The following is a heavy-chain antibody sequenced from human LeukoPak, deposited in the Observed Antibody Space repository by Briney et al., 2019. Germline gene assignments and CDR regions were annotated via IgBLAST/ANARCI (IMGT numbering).Heavy chain of an antibody. CDR1: GFTFSSYS. J-gene: IGHJ4*02. CDR3: AKDFIAKGHGDYPDY. CDR2: IREDGSEK. V-gene: IGHV3-7*01. D-gene: IGHD4-17*01. Sequence: PGGSLRLSCAASGFTFSSYSMNWVRQAPGKGLEWVASIREDGSEKTSVDSVKGRFTISRDNAKNSLYLQMDSLRAEDTAVYYCAKDFIAKGHGDYPDYWGQGTLVTVSS.